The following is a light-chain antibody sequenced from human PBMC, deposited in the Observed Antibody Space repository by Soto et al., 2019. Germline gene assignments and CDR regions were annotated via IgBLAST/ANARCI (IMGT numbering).Light chain of an antibody. CDR1: QGISSY. CDR3: KQYYSYPPLP. J-gene: IGKJ4*01. V-gene: IGKV1-8*01. Sequence: AIRMTQSPSSLSASTGDRVTITCRASQGISSYLAWYQQKPGKAPNLLIYAASSLQSWVPSKFSCSGSGTDFTLTIICLQSEDFAYYYCKQYYSYPPLPFGGGTKVEIK. CDR2: AAS.